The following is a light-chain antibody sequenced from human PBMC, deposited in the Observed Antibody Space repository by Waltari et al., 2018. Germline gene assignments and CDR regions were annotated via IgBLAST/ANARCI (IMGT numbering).Light chain of an antibody. J-gene: IGKJ4*01. CDR1: HSVNWY. V-gene: IGKV3-11*01. Sequence: EIVLTQSPATLSLSPGEGATLSCRASHSVNWYLAWYQQRPGQAPRLLIYDASNRATGIPARFSGSGSGTDFTLTISSLQPEDSAVYYCQQRRNRPLTFGGGTKVEIK. CDR3: QQRRNRPLT. CDR2: DAS.